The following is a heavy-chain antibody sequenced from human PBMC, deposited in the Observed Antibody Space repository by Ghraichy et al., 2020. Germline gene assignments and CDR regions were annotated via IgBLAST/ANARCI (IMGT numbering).Heavy chain of an antibody. CDR2: IKQDGSEK. CDR3: SRDVIGWYYGMDV. J-gene: IGHJ6*02. V-gene: IGHV3-7*01. CDR1: GFTFTRYW. Sequence: GGSLRLSCAASGFTFTRYWMSWVRQAPGKGLEWVANIKQDGSEKYYVDSVKGRFTISRDNAKNSLYLQMNSLRVEDTAVYYCSRDVIGWYYGMDVWGQGTTVTVSS. D-gene: IGHD6-19*01.